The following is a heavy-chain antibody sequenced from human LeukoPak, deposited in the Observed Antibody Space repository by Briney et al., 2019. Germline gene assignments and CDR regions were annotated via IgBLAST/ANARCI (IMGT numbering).Heavy chain of an antibody. D-gene: IGHD3-3*01. CDR2: ISGSGGST. Sequence: GGSLRLSCAASGFAFSSYAMSWVRQAPGKGLEWVSAISGSGGSTYYADSVKGRFTISRDNSKNTLYLQMNSLRADDTAVYYCAKDFDFWSGYYRVGAFDIWGQGTMVTVSS. V-gene: IGHV3-23*01. CDR1: GFAFSSYA. CDR3: AKDFDFWSGYYRVGAFDI. J-gene: IGHJ3*02.